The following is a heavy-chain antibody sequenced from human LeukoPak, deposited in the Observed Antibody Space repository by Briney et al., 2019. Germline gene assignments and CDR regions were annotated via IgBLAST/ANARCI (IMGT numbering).Heavy chain of an antibody. CDR2: IKQDGSDK. Sequence: PGGSLRLSCAASGFTLGSYRMSWVRQAPGKGLEWVANIKQDGSDKYYVDSVKGRFTVSRDNAQNSLYLQINSLRAEDTAVYYCVRVGRSAFDIWGQGTMVTVSS. CDR1: GFTLGSYR. V-gene: IGHV3-7*01. CDR3: VRVGRSAFDI. J-gene: IGHJ3*02.